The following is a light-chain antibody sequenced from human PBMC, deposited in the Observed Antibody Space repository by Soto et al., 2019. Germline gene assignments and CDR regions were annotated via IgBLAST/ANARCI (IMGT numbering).Light chain of an antibody. CDR1: SSDVGGYNY. V-gene: IGLV2-14*01. Sequence: QSVLTQPASVSGSPGQSITISCTGTSSDVGGYNYVSWFQQHPGKAPKLLIYEVNNRPSGVSNRFSGSKSGNPASLTTSGLQTEDEADYYCNSFTSSTNWVFGGGTKLTVL. CDR3: NSFTSSTNWV. CDR2: EVN. J-gene: IGLJ3*02.